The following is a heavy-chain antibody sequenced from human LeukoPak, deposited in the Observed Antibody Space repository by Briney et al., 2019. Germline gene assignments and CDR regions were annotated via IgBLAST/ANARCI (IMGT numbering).Heavy chain of an antibody. CDR1: GYTLTNNG. D-gene: IGHD1-1*01. Sequence: ASVKVSCKASGYTLTNNGITWVRQAPGQGPEWMGWISADNAKTTYAQMLQGRVTMTTDTSTSTAYMELRSLRSDDTAVYYCARVLWSAGMSFDYWGQGTLVTVSS. CDR3: ARVLWSAGMSFDY. CDR2: ISADNAKT. J-gene: IGHJ4*02. V-gene: IGHV1-18*01.